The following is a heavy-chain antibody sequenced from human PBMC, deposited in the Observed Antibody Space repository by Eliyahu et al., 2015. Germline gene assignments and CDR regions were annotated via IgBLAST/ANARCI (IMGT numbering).Heavy chain of an antibody. CDR1: GXTFNSYW. Sequence: EVQLVESGGGLVQPGGSLRLSCAGSGXTFNSYWXSXVRQAPGKGLEWVANIKQDGSQKFYVDSVKGRFTISRDNAKNSLFLQMNSLRAEDTAVYYCARGDYYDTQNFFVDAFDIWGQGTMVTVSS. D-gene: IGHD3-22*01. V-gene: IGHV3-7*03. J-gene: IGHJ3*02. CDR2: IKQDGSQK. CDR3: ARGDYYDTQNFFVDAFDI.